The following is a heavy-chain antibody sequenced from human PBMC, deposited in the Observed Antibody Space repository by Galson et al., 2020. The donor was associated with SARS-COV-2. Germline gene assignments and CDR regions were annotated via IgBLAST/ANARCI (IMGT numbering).Heavy chain of an antibody. J-gene: IGHJ4*02. V-gene: IGHV3-48*01. CDR1: GFTFSTYS. D-gene: IGHD1-26*01. CDR3: ARVIAYSGSRLFDY. CDR2: ISSSTGTI. Sequence: SCAASGFTFSTYSMNWVRQAPGKGLEWVSYISSSTGTIYYADSVKGQFTISRDNAKNSLYLQMNSLRAEDTAVYYCARVIAYSGSRLFDYWGQGTLVTVSS.